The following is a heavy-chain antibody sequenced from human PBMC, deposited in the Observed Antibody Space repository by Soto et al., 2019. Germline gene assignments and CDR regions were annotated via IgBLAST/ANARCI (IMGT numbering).Heavy chain of an antibody. J-gene: IGHJ6*02. V-gene: IGHV3-13*01. CDR2: VTIAGDV. D-gene: IGHD3-10*01. Sequence: GGDQRVTCEASGFSFRRYDMHWVRQGSGKGVEWLSTVTIAGDVSSSPSVARRFTVSRENARNSMYLQMNSLTVGDTALYYCARARRESSLNIVRGVLQTYHHYYGLDVWGQGTTVTVSS. CDR3: ARARRESSLNIVRGVLQTYHHYYGLDV. CDR1: GFSFRRYD.